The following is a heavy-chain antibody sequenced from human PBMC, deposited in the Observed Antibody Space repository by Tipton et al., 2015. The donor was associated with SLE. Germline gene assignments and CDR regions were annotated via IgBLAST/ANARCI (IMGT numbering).Heavy chain of an antibody. D-gene: IGHD1-26*01. J-gene: IGHJ4*02. V-gene: IGHV3-20*04. Sequence: SLRLSCAASGFTFDDYGMGWVRQVPGKGLEWVSGNNWNGGSTGYADSVRGRFVISRDNAKNSLYLQMNSLRVEDTALYYCARDRGVVGVTGNPFDYWGQGTLVTVSS. CDR2: NNWNGGST. CDR1: GFTFDDYG. CDR3: ARDRGVVGVTGNPFDY.